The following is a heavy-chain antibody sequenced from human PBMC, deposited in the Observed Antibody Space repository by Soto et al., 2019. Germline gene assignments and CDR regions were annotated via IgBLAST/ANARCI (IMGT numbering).Heavy chain of an antibody. D-gene: IGHD6-13*01. Sequence: QVHLVESGGGVVQPGRSLRLSCAASGFTFSNNGMHWVRQAPGTGLEWMGVISYEGSEKYYAGSVKGRFTISRDNSKNTLYLQMDTLRAEDTAIYYCVKDKGAAAGFDYWGQGILVTVSS. CDR2: ISYEGSEK. CDR3: VKDKGAAAGFDY. V-gene: IGHV3-30*18. CDR1: GFTFSNNG. J-gene: IGHJ4*02.